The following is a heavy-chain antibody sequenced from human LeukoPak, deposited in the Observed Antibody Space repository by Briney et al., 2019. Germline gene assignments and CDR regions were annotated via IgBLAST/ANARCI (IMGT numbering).Heavy chain of an antibody. J-gene: IGHJ4*02. V-gene: IGHV4-59*08. CDR1: GGSISSYY. CDR2: IYYSGST. CDR3: ASYGDYVGFDY. D-gene: IGHD4-17*01. Sequence: PSETLSLTCTVSGGSISSYYWSCIRQPPGKGLEWIGYIYYSGSTNYNPSLKSRVTISVDTSKNQFSLKLSSVTAADTAVYYCASYGDYVGFDYWGQGTLVTVSS.